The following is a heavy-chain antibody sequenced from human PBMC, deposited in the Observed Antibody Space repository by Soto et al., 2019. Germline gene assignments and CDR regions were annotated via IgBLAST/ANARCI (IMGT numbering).Heavy chain of an antibody. Sequence: ASVEVCCKASGYTFTTYGFNWVRQAPGQGLEWMGWISPYNGDTNYAQNFQGRVTLTTDTSTSTAYMELRSLTSDDTAIYYCARTPRAQMIVLEAATRFDYWGQGTLVTVSS. J-gene: IGHJ4*02. CDR2: ISPYNGDT. CDR1: GYTFTTYG. CDR3: ARTPRAQMIVLEAATRFDY. D-gene: IGHD2-15*01. V-gene: IGHV1-18*04.